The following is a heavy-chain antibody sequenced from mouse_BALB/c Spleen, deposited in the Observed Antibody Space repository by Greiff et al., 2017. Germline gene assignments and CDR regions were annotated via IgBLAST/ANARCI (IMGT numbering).Heavy chain of an antibody. Sequence: DVQLVESGGGLVQPGGSLTLSCAASGFTLSSYTMSWVRQTPEKRLEWVAYISNGGGSTYYPDTVKGRFTISRDNAKNTLYLQMSSLKSEDTAMYYCARQYYGSYYFDYWGQGTTLTVSS. D-gene: IGHD1-2*01. CDR1: GFTLSSYT. V-gene: IGHV5-12-2*01. J-gene: IGHJ2*01. CDR2: ISNGGGST. CDR3: ARQYYGSYYFDY.